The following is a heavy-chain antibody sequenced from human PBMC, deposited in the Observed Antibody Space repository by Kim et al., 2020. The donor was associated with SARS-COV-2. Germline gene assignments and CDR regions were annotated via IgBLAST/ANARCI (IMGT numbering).Heavy chain of an antibody. V-gene: IGHV3-74*01. CDR2: IYSDGSGT. CDR1: GFTFSSYW. Sequence: GGSLRLSCAASGFTFSSYWMHWVRQAPGKGLVWVSRIYSDGSGTSYADSVKGRFTISRDNAKNTLYLQMNSLRAEDTALYYCARRAVDSSGTYYFDYWGRGTLVTVSS. D-gene: IGHD3-22*01. CDR3: ARRAVDSSGTYYFDY. J-gene: IGHJ4*02.